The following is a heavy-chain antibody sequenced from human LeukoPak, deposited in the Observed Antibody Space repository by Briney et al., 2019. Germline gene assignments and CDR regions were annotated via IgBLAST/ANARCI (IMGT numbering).Heavy chain of an antibody. CDR3: ARDSAACRGCAFDL. CDR1: GFTFTTYY. Sequence: GGSLRLSCAASGFTFTTYYMSWVRQAPGKGLEWVANINQDGGEKNYVDSVKGRFTISRDNAKNSLFLQMNSLRAEDTAVYYCARDSAACRGCAFDLRGQGTVVTVSS. J-gene: IGHJ3*01. CDR2: INQDGGEK. V-gene: IGHV3-7*01. D-gene: IGHD3-10*01.